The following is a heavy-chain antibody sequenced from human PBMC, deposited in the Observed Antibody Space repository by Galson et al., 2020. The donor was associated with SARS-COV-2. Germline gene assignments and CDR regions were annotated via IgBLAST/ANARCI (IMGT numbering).Heavy chain of an antibody. J-gene: IGHJ6*02. Sequence: SQASETLSLTCAVYGGSFSDYYWSWIRQSQGRGLEWMGEITHSGSTSYNQSLKSRAPISVDTSTNQISLKLRSVTAAGTAVYYCARGIGDCCGCSCSGVYYYYYYGMDVWGQGTTVTVS. CDR3: ARGIGDCCGCSCSGVYYYYYYGMDV. V-gene: IGHV4-34*01. CDR1: GGSFSDYY. D-gene: IGHD2-15*01. CDR2: ITHSGST.